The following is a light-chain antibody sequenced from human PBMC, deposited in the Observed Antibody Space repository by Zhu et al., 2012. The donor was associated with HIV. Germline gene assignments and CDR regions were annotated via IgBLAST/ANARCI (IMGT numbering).Light chain of an antibody. Sequence: EVVLTQSPGTLSLSPGERATLSCRASQSVGSTYLAWYQQKPGQALRLLIYGPSNEGHWHSQRGSVAGGSGTDFTLTISRLESEDFAVYYCQQYFRSPMTFGQGTKLEIK. V-gene: IGKV3-20*01. J-gene: IGKJ1*01. CDR3: QQYFRSPMT. CDR2: GPS. CDR1: QSVGSTY.